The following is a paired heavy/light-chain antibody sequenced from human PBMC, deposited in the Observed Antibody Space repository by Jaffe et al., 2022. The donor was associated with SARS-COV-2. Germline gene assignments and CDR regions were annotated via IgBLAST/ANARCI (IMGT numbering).Light chain of an antibody. CDR1: SSDIGDYNY. Sequence: HSALTQPASVSGSPGQSITISCTGTSSDIGDYNYVSWYQQHPGKAPKLIIYEVNNRPSGVPDRFSGSKSGNTASLTISGLQAEDEADYYCSSYTSSSTLSFGGGTKLTVL. CDR3: SSYTSSSTLS. CDR2: EVN. V-gene: IGLV2-14*01. J-gene: IGLJ2*01.
Heavy chain of an antibody. J-gene: IGHJ4*02. CDR3: AIPATDLPFDY. Sequence: QVQLVESGGGVVQPGRSLRLSCAASGLTFSSYGMHWVRQAPGKGLEWVAVISSDGSYKYFADSVKGRFTISRDNSKNTLFLQMNSLRAEDTAVYYCAIPATDLPFDYWGQGTLVTVSS. V-gene: IGHV3-30*03. CDR2: ISSDGSYK. CDR1: GLTFSSYG.